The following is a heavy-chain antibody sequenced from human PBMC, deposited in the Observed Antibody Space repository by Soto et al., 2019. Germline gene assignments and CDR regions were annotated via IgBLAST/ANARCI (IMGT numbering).Heavy chain of an antibody. J-gene: IGHJ5*02. D-gene: IGHD2-2*01. V-gene: IGHV1-18*01. CDR2: ISAYNGNT. CDR3: ARGIVVVPAAIPVWFDP. CDR1: GYTFTSYG. Sequence: ASAEVTCKASGYTFTSYGISWVRQATGQGLEWMGWISAYNGNTNYAQKLQGRVTMTTDTSTSTAYMELRSLRSDDTAVYYCARGIVVVPAAIPVWFDPWGQGTLVTVSS.